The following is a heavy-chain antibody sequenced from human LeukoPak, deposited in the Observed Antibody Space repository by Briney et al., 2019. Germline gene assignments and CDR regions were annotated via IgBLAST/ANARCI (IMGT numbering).Heavy chain of an antibody. Sequence: SVKVSXKASGGTFSSYAISWVRQAPGQGLEWMGRIIPIFGTANYAQKFQGRVTITTDESTSTAYMELSSLRSEDTAVYYCARGYNWNAQPGDYYYYYMDVWGKGTTVTVSS. D-gene: IGHD1-1*01. CDR2: IIPIFGTA. J-gene: IGHJ6*03. CDR1: GGTFSSYA. V-gene: IGHV1-69*05. CDR3: ARGYNWNAQPGDYYYYYMDV.